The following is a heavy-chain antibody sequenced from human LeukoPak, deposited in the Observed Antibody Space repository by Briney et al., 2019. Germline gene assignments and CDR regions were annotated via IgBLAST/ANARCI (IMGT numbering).Heavy chain of an antibody. D-gene: IGHD3-16*02. V-gene: IGHV3-23*01. CDR1: GFTFSSYG. Sequence: GGSLRLSCAASGFTFSSYGMSWVRQAPGKGLEWVSAISGSGGSTYYADSVKGRFTISRDNSKNTLYLQMNSLRAEDTAVYYCANGGGVIVQEVDYWGQGTLVTVSS. J-gene: IGHJ4*02. CDR2: ISGSGGST. CDR3: ANGGGVIVQEVDY.